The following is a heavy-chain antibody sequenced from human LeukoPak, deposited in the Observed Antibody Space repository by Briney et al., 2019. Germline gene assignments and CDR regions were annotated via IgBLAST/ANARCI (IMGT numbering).Heavy chain of an antibody. J-gene: IGHJ4*02. CDR1: GFTFSSYG. CDR3: AKDASRWSPDPFDY. Sequence: PGRSLRLSCAASGFTFSSYGMHWVRQAPGKGLEWVSSISSTSSNIYYSDSVKGRFTISRDNAKNSLYLQMNNLRAEDTGVYYCAKDASRWSPDPFDYWGQGAPVTVSS. D-gene: IGHD2-15*01. CDR2: ISSTSSNI. V-gene: IGHV3-21*01.